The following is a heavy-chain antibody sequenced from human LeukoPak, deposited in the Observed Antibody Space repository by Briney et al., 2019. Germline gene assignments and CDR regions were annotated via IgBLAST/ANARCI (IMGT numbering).Heavy chain of an antibody. J-gene: IGHJ4*02. CDR3: AREAIPAGTFDY. V-gene: IGHV4-31*03. CDR1: GGSISSGGYY. Sequence: SETLPLTCTVSGGSISSGGYYWSWIRQHPGKGLEWIGHIYYSGSTYYNPSLKSRVTISVDTSKNQFSLILGSVTAADTAVYFCAREAIPAGTFDYWGQGTLVTVSS. D-gene: IGHD2-2*01. CDR2: IYYSGST.